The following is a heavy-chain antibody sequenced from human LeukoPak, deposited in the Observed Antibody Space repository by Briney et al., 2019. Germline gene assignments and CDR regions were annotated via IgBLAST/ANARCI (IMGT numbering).Heavy chain of an antibody. CDR2: ISSSSSYK. Sequence: PGGSLRLSCGASGFTFSSYSMNWVRQAPGEGLEWVSSISSSSSYKHYADSVKGRFTISRDNAKNSLYLQMNSLRAEDTAVYYCASDASLYSGSSGFDYWGQGTLVTVSS. CDR1: GFTFSSYS. J-gene: IGHJ4*02. CDR3: ASDASLYSGSSGFDY. V-gene: IGHV3-21*01. D-gene: IGHD1-26*01.